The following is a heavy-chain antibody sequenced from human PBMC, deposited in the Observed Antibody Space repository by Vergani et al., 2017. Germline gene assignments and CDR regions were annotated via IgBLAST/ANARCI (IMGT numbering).Heavy chain of an antibody. Sequence: QVQLVESGGSVVQPGRSLRISCAAAGFTFSSYGMHWVRQAPGKGVEWVAVIWYDGSNKYYADSVKGRFTISRDNSKNTLYLQMNSLRAEDTAVYYCARGVRSGWNFDYWGQGSLVTVSS. CDR3: ARGVRSGWNFDY. J-gene: IGHJ4*02. CDR1: GFTFSSYG. V-gene: IGHV3-33*01. CDR2: IWYDGSNK. D-gene: IGHD6-19*01.